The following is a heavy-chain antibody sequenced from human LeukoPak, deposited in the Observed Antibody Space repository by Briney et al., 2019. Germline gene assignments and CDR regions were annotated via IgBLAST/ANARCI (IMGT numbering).Heavy chain of an antibody. J-gene: IGHJ4*02. Sequence: GGSLRLSCAASGFTFSSYNMHWVRQAPGKGLEWVALIRNDGSNKYYADSVKGRFTISRDNSKNTLYLQMNSLRAEDTAVYYCARTLKGYDYFDYWGQGTLVTVSS. CDR3: ARTLKGYDYFDY. CDR2: IRNDGSNK. D-gene: IGHD1-1*01. CDR1: GFTFSSYN. V-gene: IGHV3-30*02.